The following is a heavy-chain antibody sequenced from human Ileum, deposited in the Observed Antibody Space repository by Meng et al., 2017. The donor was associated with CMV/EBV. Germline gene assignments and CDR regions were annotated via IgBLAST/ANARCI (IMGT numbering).Heavy chain of an antibody. J-gene: IGHJ4*02. V-gene: IGHV3-23*05. CDR2: INYIRGDT. D-gene: IGHD2-21*02. Sequence: EVKLLGSGGGLVQPGGSLRFSCAASGFSLSNDDMSWIRQVRGKALEWISFINYIRGDTFYADSVKGRFTISRDISKNTLYLQMNSLRDEDTAVYYCMKGHVTSWGQGTLVTVSS. CDR3: MKGHVTS. CDR1: GFSLSNDD.